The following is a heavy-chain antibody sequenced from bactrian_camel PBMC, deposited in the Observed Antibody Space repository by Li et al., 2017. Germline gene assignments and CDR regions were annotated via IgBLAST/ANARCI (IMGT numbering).Heavy chain of an antibody. J-gene: IGHJ6*01. D-gene: IGHD2*01. CDR3: VREEKEVVALMGFGY. CDR1: RFTDSTYW. V-gene: IGHV3S25*01. CDR2: INRGGGIT. Sequence: QLVESGGGLVQPGGSLRLSCAASRFTDSTYWMYWVRQAPGKGLEWVSTINRGGGITYYGDSVKGRFTISRDNAKNTVYAQMNSLKPEDTAVYYCVREEKEVVALMGFGYWGQGTQVTVS.